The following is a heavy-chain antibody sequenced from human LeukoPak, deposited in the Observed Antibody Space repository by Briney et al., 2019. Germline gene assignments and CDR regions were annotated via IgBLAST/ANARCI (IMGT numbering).Heavy chain of an antibody. D-gene: IGHD6-13*01. CDR3: ARESIAAAGTSFFDY. V-gene: IGHV4-31*03. J-gene: IGHJ4*02. CDR2: IYYSGST. Sequence: PSQTLSLTCTVSGGSISSGGYYWSWIRQHPGKGLEWIGYIYYSGSTYYNPSLKSRVTISVDTSKNQFSLKLSSVTAADTAVYYCARESIAAAGTSFFDYWGQGTLVTVCS. CDR1: GGSISSGGYY.